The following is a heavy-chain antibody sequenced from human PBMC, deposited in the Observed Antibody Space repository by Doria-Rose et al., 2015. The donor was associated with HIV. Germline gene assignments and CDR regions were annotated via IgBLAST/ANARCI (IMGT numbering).Heavy chain of an antibody. Sequence: QITLKESGPVPVKPTETLTLTCTVSGVSLSSPGMGVSWIRQPPGKALEWLSHIFSDDDRSYKTSLKSRLTISRGTSKSQVVLTMTDMDPVDTATYYCARIKSSRWYHKYYFDFWGQGTLVIVSA. V-gene: IGHV2-26*01. J-gene: IGHJ4*02. CDR2: IFSDDDR. D-gene: IGHD6-13*01. CDR3: ARIKSSRWYHKYYFDF. CDR1: GVSLSSPGMG.